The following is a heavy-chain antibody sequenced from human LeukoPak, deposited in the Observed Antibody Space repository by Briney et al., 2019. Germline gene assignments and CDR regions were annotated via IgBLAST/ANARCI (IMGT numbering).Heavy chain of an antibody. J-gene: IGHJ6*03. D-gene: IGHD3-3*01. V-gene: IGHV4-38-2*01. CDR1: GYSISSGYY. CDR3: AKQFSSVGYDFWSGSPNYFMDV. Sequence: SETLSLTCAVSGYSISSGYYWGWVRQPPGKGLEWIASIYYTGTTYYNPSLTSRVTIFVDTSKSQFSLKVDSVTASDTAVYYCAKQFSSVGYDFWSGSPNYFMDVWGKELTFTVSS. CDR2: IYYTGTT.